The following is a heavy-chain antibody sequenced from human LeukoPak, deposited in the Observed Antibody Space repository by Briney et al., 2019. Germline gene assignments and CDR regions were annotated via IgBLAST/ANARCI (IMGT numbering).Heavy chain of an antibody. Sequence: GGSLRLSCAASGFTFSSYEINWVRQAPGKGLEWVSYISSSGTIIRYADSVKGRFTISRDNAKNSLHLQMNSLRAEDTAVYYCAVDYGGNSGGFDIWGQGTMVTVSS. CDR1: GFTFSSYE. CDR2: ISSSGTII. CDR3: AVDYGGNSGGFDI. V-gene: IGHV3-48*03. J-gene: IGHJ3*02. D-gene: IGHD4-23*01.